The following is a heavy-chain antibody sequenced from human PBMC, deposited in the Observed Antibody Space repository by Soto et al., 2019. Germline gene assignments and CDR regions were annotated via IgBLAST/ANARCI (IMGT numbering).Heavy chain of an antibody. CDR1: GFTFSSYA. Sequence: GGSLRLSCAASGFTFSSYAMSWVRQAPGKGLEWVSAISGSGGSTYYADSVKGRFTISRDNSKNTLYLQMNSLRAEDTAVYYGAKGGGGGPRDSYYFDYWGQGTLVTVSS. J-gene: IGHJ4*02. V-gene: IGHV3-23*01. CDR2: ISGSGGST. D-gene: IGHD3-10*01. CDR3: AKGGGGGPRDSYYFDY.